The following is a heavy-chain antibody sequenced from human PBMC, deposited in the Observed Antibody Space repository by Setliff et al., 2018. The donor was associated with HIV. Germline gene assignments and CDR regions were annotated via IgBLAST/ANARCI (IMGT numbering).Heavy chain of an antibody. V-gene: IGHV3-21*05. Sequence: GGSLRLSCAASGFAFSFYAMNWVRQAPGKGLEWISYISSSGTYTNYADSVKGRFTISRDNAKNSLYLQMNSLRAEDTAVYYCARNVLRGVGMLLDWYFDLWGRGTLVTVSS. CDR1: GFAFSFYA. D-gene: IGHD2-8*01. CDR2: ISSSGTYT. J-gene: IGHJ2*01. CDR3: ARNVLRGVGMLLDWYFDL.